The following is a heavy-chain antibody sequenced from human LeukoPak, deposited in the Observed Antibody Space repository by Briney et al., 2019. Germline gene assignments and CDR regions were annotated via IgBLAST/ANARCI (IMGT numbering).Heavy chain of an antibody. Sequence: SVKVSCKASGGTFSTYAISWVRQAPGQGLEWMGGIVPMFNTTNYAQKFQGRVTITADESTSTAYMELSSLRSDDTAVYYCARDQGIYNHRIIDSWGQGTLVTVSS. CDR3: ARDQGIYNHRIIDS. J-gene: IGHJ4*02. V-gene: IGHV1-69*01. CDR1: GGTFSTYA. CDR2: IVPMFNTT. D-gene: IGHD5-12*01.